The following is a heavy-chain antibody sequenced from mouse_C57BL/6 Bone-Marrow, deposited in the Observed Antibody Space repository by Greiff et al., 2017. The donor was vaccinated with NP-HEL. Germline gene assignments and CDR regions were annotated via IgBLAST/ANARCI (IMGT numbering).Heavy chain of an antibody. CDR2: IYPGDGDT. J-gene: IGHJ3*01. CDR3: ARRYYGNYVWFAY. CDR1: GYAFSSYW. Sequence: QVQLQQSGAELVKPGASVKISCKASGYAFSSYWMNWVKQRPGKGLEWIGQIYPGDGDTNYNGKFKGKATLTADKSSSTAYMQLSSLTSEASAVYFCARRYYGNYVWFAYWGQGTLVTVSA. V-gene: IGHV1-80*01. D-gene: IGHD2-1*01.